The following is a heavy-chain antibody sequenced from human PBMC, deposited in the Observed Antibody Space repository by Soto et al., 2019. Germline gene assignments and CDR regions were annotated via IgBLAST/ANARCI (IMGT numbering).Heavy chain of an antibody. Sequence: ASVKVSCKASGYTFTSYAMHWVRQAPGQRLEWMGWINAGNGNTKYSQKFQGRVTITRDTSASTAYMELSSLRSGDTAVYYCARVGSSSWYNDYWGQGTLVTVSS. CDR1: GYTFTSYA. CDR2: INAGNGNT. CDR3: ARVGSSSWYNDY. D-gene: IGHD6-13*01. V-gene: IGHV1-3*01. J-gene: IGHJ4*02.